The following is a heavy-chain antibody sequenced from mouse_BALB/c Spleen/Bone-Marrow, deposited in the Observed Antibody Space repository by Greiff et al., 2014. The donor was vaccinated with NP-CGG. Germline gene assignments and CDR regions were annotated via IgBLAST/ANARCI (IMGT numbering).Heavy chain of an antibody. V-gene: IGHV1S29*02. CDR2: IYPYNGGT. Sequence: DVQLQESGPELVKPGASVKISCKASGYTFTDYNMHWVKQSHGKSLEWIGYIYPYNGGTGYNQKFKSKATLTVDNSSSTAYMELRSRTSEDSAVYYCARGGGYDGYYGLAYWGQGTLVTVSA. CDR1: GYTFTDYN. J-gene: IGHJ3*01. CDR3: ARGGGYDGYYGLAY. D-gene: IGHD2-3*01.